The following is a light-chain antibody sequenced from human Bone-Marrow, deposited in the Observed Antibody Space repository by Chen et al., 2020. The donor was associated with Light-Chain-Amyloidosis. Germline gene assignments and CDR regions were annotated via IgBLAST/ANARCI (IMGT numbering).Light chain of an antibody. J-gene: IGLJ2*01. CDR3: QSADSSGTYEVI. CDR2: RDT. CDR1: DLPTKY. V-gene: IGLV3-25*03. Sequence: SYELTQPPSVSVSPGQTARITGSGDDLPTKYAYWYQQKPGQAPVLVIHRDTERPSGISERFSGSGSGTAATFTISGVQAENEADYHCQSADSSGTYEVIFGGGTKLTVL.